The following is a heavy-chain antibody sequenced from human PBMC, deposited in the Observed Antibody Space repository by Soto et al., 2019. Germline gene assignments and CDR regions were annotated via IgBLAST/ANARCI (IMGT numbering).Heavy chain of an antibody. J-gene: IGHJ4*02. CDR3: ARTVATIIAFDY. D-gene: IGHD5-12*01. Sequence: SETLSLTCTVSGGSISSSSYYWGWIRQPPGKGLEWIGSIYYSGSTYYNPSLKSRVTISVDTSKNQFSLKLSSVTAADTAVYYCARTVATIIAFDYWGQGTLVTVSS. CDR2: IYYSGST. CDR1: GGSISSSSYY. V-gene: IGHV4-39*01.